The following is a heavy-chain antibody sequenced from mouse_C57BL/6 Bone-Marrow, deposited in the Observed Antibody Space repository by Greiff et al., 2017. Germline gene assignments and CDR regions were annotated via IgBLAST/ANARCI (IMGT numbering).Heavy chain of an antibody. V-gene: IGHV7-1*01. D-gene: IGHD1-1*01. Sequence: EVKVVESGGGLVQSGRSLRLSCATSGFTFSDFYMEWVRQAPGKGLEWIAASRNKANDYTTEYSASVKGRFIVSRDTSQSILYLQMNALRAEDTAIYYCARENYYGYAMDYWGQGTSVTVSS. J-gene: IGHJ4*01. CDR3: ARENYYGYAMDY. CDR1: GFTFSDFY. CDR2: SRNKANDYTT.